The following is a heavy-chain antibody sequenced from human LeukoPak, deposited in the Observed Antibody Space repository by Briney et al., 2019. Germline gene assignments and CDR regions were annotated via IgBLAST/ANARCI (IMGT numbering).Heavy chain of an antibody. V-gene: IGHV3-30*02. CDR3: ARVKAYNDYVWGSYRTSWVFDY. J-gene: IGHJ4*02. CDR2: IRYDGSNK. D-gene: IGHD3-16*02. CDR1: GFTFSSYG. Sequence: GGSLRLSCAASGFTFSSYGMHWVRQAPGKGLEWVAFIRYDGSNKYYADSVKGRFTISRDNSKNTLYLQMNSLRAEDTAVYYCARVKAYNDYVWGSYRTSWVFDYWGQGTLVTVSS.